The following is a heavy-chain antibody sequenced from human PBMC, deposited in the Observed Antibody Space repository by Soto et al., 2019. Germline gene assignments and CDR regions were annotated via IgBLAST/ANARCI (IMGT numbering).Heavy chain of an antibody. Sequence: QVQLVQSGAEVKKPGSSVKVSCKASGGTFSSYAISWVRQAPGQGLEWMGGIIPIFGTANYAQKFQGRVTNTAGQSTSTADMELSRLRSEDKAVYYCARDGSSGWTSNWFDPWGQGPLVTVSS. CDR2: IIPIFGTA. V-gene: IGHV1-69*12. CDR1: GGTFSSYA. J-gene: IGHJ5*02. D-gene: IGHD6-19*01. CDR3: ARDGSSGWTSNWFDP.